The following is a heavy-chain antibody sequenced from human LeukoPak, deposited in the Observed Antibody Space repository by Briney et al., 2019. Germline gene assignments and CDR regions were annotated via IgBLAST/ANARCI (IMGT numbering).Heavy chain of an antibody. CDR2: MNPNSGNT. D-gene: IGHD6-19*01. J-gene: IGHJ4*02. Sequence: ASVKVSCKASGYTFTSYDINWVRQATGQGLEWMGWMNPNSGNTGYAQKFQGRATMTRNTSISTAYMELSSLRSEDTAVYYCATAPGSLVAGGVYWGQGTLVTVSS. CDR1: GYTFTSYD. CDR3: ATAPGSLVAGGVY. V-gene: IGHV1-8*01.